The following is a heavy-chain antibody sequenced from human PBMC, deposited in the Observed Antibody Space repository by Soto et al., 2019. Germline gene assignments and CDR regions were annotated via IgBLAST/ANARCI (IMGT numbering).Heavy chain of an antibody. J-gene: IGHJ4*02. D-gene: IGHD1-26*01. CDR1: GYTFTSYY. CDR3: ARPSHNYSGSPIYFHY. CDR2: INPSGGST. V-gene: IGHV1-46*01. Sequence: ASVKVSCKASGYTFTSYYMHWVRQAPGQGLEWMGIINPSGGSTSYAQKFQGRVTMTRDTSTSTVYMELSSLRSEDTAVYYCARPSHNYSGSPIYFHYWGQGTLVTVSS.